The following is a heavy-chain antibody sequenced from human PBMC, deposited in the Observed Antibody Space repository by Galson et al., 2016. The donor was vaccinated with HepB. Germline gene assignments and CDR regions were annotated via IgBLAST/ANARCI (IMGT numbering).Heavy chain of an antibody. V-gene: IGHV4-38-2*02. CDR3: AREGSPGGMDV. D-gene: IGHD1-14*01. CDR1: GFSISSGYY. CDR2: IYHSGST. J-gene: IGHJ6*02. Sequence: SETLSLTCAVSGFSISSGYYWGWIRQPPGKGLEWIGNIYHSGSTYYNPSLKSRVTISVDTSKNQFSLKLTSVTAADTAVYYCAREGSPGGMDVWGQGTTVTVSS.